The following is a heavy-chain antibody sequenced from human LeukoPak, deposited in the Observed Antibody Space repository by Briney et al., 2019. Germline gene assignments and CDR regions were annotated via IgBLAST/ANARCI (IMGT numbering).Heavy chain of an antibody. CDR2: IYHSGST. J-gene: IGHJ4*02. Sequence: PSETLSLTCTVSGGSISSYYWSWIRQPPGKGLEWIGYIYHSGSTNYNPSLKSRVTITVDTSKNQFSLKLSSVTAADTAVYYCARGGGYASPIGYWGQGALVTVSS. V-gene: IGHV4-59*01. CDR1: GGSISSYY. D-gene: IGHD5-12*01. CDR3: ARGGGYASPIGY.